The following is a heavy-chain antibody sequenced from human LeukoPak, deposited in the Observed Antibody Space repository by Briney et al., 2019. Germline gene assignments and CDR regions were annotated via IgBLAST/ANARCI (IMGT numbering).Heavy chain of an antibody. CDR1: GGSISSYY. CDR3: ARLARWYYYDSSSHNAFDI. Sequence: SETLSLTCTVSGGSISSYYWSWIRQPPGKGLEWIGYIYYSGSTNYNPSLKSRVTISVDTSKNQFSLKLSSVTAADTAVYYCARLARWYYYDSSSHNAFDIWGQGTMVTVSS. D-gene: IGHD3-22*01. J-gene: IGHJ3*02. CDR2: IYYSGST. V-gene: IGHV4-59*08.